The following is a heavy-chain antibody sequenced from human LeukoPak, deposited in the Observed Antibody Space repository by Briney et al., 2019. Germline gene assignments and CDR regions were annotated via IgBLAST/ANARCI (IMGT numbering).Heavy chain of an antibody. CDR3: AKDLSVDVSIAVAGTNWFDP. J-gene: IGHJ5*02. Sequence: GGSLRLSCAASGFTFSSYAMSWVRQAPGKGLEWVSTISGSSGSTYYAVSVKGRFTISRDNSKNTLYLQMNSLRAEDTAVYYCAKDLSVDVSIAVAGTNWFDPWGQGTLVTVSS. CDR2: ISGSSGST. D-gene: IGHD6-19*01. V-gene: IGHV3-23*01. CDR1: GFTFSSYA.